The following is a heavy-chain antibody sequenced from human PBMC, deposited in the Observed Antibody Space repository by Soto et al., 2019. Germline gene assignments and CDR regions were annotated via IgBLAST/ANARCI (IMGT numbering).Heavy chain of an antibody. CDR1: GGSFSGYY. D-gene: IGHD6-19*01. V-gene: IGHV4-34*01. Sequence: TSETLSLTGAVYGGSFSGYYWNWIRQPPGKGLEWIGEINHSGSTNYNPSLKSRVTISGDTSKNQFSLKLNSVTAADTAVYYCARGPKNGSGWYLNYWGQGTLVTVSS. J-gene: IGHJ4*02. CDR3: ARGPKNGSGWYLNY. CDR2: INHSGST.